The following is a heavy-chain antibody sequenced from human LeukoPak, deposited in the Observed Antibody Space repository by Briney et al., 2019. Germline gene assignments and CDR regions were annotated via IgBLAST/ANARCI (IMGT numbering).Heavy chain of an antibody. J-gene: IGHJ6*03. Sequence: ASVKVSCKASGYTFTSYDINWVRQATGQGLEWMGWMNPNSGNTGYAQKFQGRVTMTRNTSISTAYMELSSLRSEDTAVYYCARSPFNYSSGWFYYYYYYMDVWGKGTTVTISS. CDR3: ARSPFNYSSGWFYYYYYYMDV. CDR2: MNPNSGNT. V-gene: IGHV1-8*01. CDR1: GYTFTSYD. D-gene: IGHD6-19*01.